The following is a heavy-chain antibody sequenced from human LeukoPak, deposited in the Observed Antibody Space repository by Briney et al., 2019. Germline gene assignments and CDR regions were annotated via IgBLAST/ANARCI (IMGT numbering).Heavy chain of an antibody. Sequence: SETLSLTCTVSGGSISSGGYYWSWIRQHPGKGLEWIGYIYYSGSTYYNPSLKSRVTISVDTSKNQFSLKLSSVTAADMAVYYCARDLLANNWFDPWGQGTLVTVSS. CDR3: ARDLLANNWFDP. D-gene: IGHD3-3*02. J-gene: IGHJ5*02. V-gene: IGHV4-31*03. CDR1: GGSISSGGYY. CDR2: IYYSGST.